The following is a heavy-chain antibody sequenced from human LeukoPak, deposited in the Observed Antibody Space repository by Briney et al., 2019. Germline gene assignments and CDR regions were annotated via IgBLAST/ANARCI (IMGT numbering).Heavy chain of an antibody. J-gene: IGHJ3*02. Sequence: GGSLRLSCAASGFTFTDYSMNWVCQGPGKGPEWVSLISRSSAIIYYADSVKGRFTISRDNAKNSPYLQTNTLRDEDTAVYYCARDLSYAFDIWGQGTMVTVSS. CDR3: ARDLSYAFDI. CDR1: GFTFTDYS. CDR2: ISRSSAII. V-gene: IGHV3-48*02.